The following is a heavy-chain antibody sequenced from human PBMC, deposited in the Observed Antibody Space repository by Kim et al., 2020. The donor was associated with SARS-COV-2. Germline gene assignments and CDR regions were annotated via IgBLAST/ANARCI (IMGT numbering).Heavy chain of an antibody. CDR1: GFTFGDYA. Sequence: GSLRLSCTASGFTFGDYAMSWFRQAPGKGLEWVGFIRSKAYGGTTEYAASVKARFTISRDDSKSIAYLQMNSLKTEDTAVYYCTKREVVAATHHPSWGQGTLVTVSS. CDR2: IRSKAYGGTT. J-gene: IGHJ5*02. CDR3: TKREVVAATHHPS. D-gene: IGHD2-15*01. V-gene: IGHV3-49*03.